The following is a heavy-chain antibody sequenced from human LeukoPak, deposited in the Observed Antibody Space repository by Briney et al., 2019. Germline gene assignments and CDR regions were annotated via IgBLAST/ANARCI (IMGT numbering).Heavy chain of an antibody. J-gene: IGHJ6*02. CDR2: IRYDGSNE. CDR3: AREGTSYGMDV. CDR1: GFTFGSYD. Sequence: GRCLRLSCAASGFTFGSYDMHWVRQGPGEGLEGVARIRYDGSNEYYADSVKGRFTISRDNSKNTLYLQMNSLRVEDTALYYCAREGTSYGMDVWGQGTMVTVSS. V-gene: IGHV3-33*01.